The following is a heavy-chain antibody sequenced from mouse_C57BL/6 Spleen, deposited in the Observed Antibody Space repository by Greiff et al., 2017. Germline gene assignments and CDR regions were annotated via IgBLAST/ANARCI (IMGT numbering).Heavy chain of an antibody. CDR2: IYPSDSET. CDR1: GYTFTSYW. D-gene: IGHD4-1*01. J-gene: IGHJ4*01. Sequence: QVQLQQPGAELVRPGSSVKLSCKASGYTFTSYWMDWVKQRPGQGLEWIGNIYPSDSETHYNQKFKDKATLTVDKSASTAYMQLSSLTSEDSAVYDWARTGTGYAMDYWGQGTSVTVSS. CDR3: ARTGTGYAMDY. V-gene: IGHV1-61*01.